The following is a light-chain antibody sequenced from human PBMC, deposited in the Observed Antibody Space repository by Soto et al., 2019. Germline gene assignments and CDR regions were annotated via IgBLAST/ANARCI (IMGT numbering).Light chain of an antibody. CDR1: HSVTSSN. V-gene: IGKV3-20*01. J-gene: IGKJ4*02. CDR3: QQYDTSPLT. Sequence: EIVLTQSPGTLSLSPGERVTLSCRASHSVTSSNLAWYQQKPGQAPSLLIPGASTKATGIPDRFIGSGSGTDFTLTISRLEPEDFAVYYCQQYDTSPLTGGGGTKVEI. CDR2: GAS.